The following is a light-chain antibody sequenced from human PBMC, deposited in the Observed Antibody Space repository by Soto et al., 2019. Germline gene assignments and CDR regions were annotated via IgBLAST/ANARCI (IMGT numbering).Light chain of an antibody. Sequence: QAVVTQAPSASGSPGQSVTISCIGTSSDVGGYSYVSWYQHHPGKAPKVMVYEVSKRPSGVPDRFSGSKSGNTASLTVSGLQAEDEADYYCSSRAGSAPYVFGPGTKVPVL. CDR1: SSDVGGYSY. CDR2: EVS. V-gene: IGLV2-8*01. CDR3: SSRAGSAPYV. J-gene: IGLJ1*01.